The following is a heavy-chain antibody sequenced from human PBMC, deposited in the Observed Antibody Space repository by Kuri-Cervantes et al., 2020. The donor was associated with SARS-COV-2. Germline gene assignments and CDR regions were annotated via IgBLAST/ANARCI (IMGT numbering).Heavy chain of an antibody. Sequence: GSLRLSCAVYGGSFSAYYWSWIRQPPGKGLEWIGEINHSGSTNYNPSLKGRVTISVDTSKHQLSLKLSSVTAADTAVYYCAGSPGGVLDCWGQGTLVTVSS. V-gene: IGHV4-34*01. CDR2: INHSGST. D-gene: IGHD3-16*01. CDR1: GGSFSAYY. CDR3: AGSPGGVLDC. J-gene: IGHJ4*02.